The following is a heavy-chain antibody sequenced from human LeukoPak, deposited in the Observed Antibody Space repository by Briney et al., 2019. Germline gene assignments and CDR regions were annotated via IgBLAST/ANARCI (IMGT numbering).Heavy chain of an antibody. CDR3: ATPGSYSSGYYWFEAFDI. J-gene: IGHJ3*02. Sequence: ASVKVSCKVSGYTLTELSMHWVRQAPGKGLEWMGGFDPEDGETIYAQKFQGRVTMTEDTSTDSAYMELSSLRSEDTAVYYCATPGSYSSGYYWFEAFDIWGQGTMVTVSS. CDR2: FDPEDGET. V-gene: IGHV1-24*01. D-gene: IGHD3-22*01. CDR1: GYTLTELS.